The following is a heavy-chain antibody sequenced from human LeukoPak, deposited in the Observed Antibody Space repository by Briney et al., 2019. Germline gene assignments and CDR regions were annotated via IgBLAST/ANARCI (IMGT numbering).Heavy chain of an antibody. V-gene: IGHV3-21*01. Sequence: GGSLRLSCAASGFTFSSYSMNWVRQAPGKGLEWGSSISSSSSYIYYADSVKGRFTISRDNAKNSLYLQMNRLRTEDTAVYYCARSGMATILRLGFDYWGQGTLVTVSS. J-gene: IGHJ4*02. CDR1: GFTFSSYS. CDR3: ARSGMATILRLGFDY. D-gene: IGHD5-24*01. CDR2: ISSSSSYI.